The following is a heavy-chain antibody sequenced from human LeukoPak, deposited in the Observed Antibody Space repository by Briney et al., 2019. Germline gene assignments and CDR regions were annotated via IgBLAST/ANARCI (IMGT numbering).Heavy chain of an antibody. D-gene: IGHD6-13*01. J-gene: IGHJ5*02. V-gene: IGHV3-30*04. CDR3: ARVKAAAVHWFDP. CDR1: GFTFSSYA. CDR2: ISYDGSNK. Sequence: GGSLRLSCAASGFTFSSYAMHWVRQAPGKGLEWVAVISYDGSNKYYADSVKGRFTISRDNSKNTLYLQMNSLRAEDTAVYYCARVKAAAVHWFDPWGQGTLVTVSS.